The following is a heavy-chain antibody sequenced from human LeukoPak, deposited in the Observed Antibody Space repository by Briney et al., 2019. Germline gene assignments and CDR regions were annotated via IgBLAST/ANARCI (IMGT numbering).Heavy chain of an antibody. CDR3: ARETLYCSGGSCHRAFDY. V-gene: IGHV4-31*03. J-gene: IGHJ4*02. Sequence: SSETLSFTCTVSGGSISSGGYYWSWIRQHPGKGLEWIGYIYYSGSTYYNPSLKSRVTISVDTSKNQFSLKLSSVTAADTAVYYCARETLYCSGGSCHRAFDYWGQGTLVTVSS. D-gene: IGHD2-15*01. CDR1: GGSISSGGYY. CDR2: IYYSGST.